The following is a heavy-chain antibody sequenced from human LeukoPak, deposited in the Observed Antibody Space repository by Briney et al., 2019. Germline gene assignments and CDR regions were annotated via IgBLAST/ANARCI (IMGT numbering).Heavy chain of an antibody. D-gene: IGHD1-1*01. CDR2: IGTASDT. V-gene: IGHV3-13*01. J-gene: IGHJ6*03. Sequence: GGSLRLSCAASGFTFSSFDMHWVRQPTGQGLEWVSTIGTASDTYYPGSVGGRFTLSRENAKNSLYLQMNSLTAGDTAVYYCTRGPPRGKYYYMDVWGKGTTVTVSS. CDR1: GFTFSSFD. CDR3: TRGPPRGKYYYMDV.